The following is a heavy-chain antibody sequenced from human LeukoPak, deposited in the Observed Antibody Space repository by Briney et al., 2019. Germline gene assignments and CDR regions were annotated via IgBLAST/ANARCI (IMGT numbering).Heavy chain of an antibody. CDR1: GLTFSSYA. CDR2: ISGGGGST. CDR3: AKDEFEKSRYSSGWYVY. V-gene: IGHV3-23*01. Sequence: PGGSLRLSCAASGLTFSSYAMSWVRQAPGKGLEWVSAISGGGGSTYYADSVKGRFTISRDNSKNTLYLQMNSLRAEDTAVYYCAKDEFEKSRYSSGWYVYWGQGTLVTVSS. J-gene: IGHJ4*02. D-gene: IGHD6-19*01.